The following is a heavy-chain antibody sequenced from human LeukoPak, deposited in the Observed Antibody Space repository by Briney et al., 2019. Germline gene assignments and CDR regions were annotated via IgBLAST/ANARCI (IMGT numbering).Heavy chain of an antibody. D-gene: IGHD6-13*01. Sequence: ASVKVSCKASGGTFSSYAISWVRQAPGQGLEWMGGIMPIFGTANYAQKFQGRVTITADESTSTPYMEVRSLRSEDTAVYYCARDRRQYSSSWYAFDYWGQGTLVTVSS. CDR3: ARDRRQYSSSWYAFDY. CDR2: IMPIFGTA. J-gene: IGHJ4*02. CDR1: GGTFSSYA. V-gene: IGHV1-69*01.